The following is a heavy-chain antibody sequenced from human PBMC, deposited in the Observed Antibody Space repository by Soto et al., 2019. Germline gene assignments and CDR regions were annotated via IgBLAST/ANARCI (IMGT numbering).Heavy chain of an antibody. V-gene: IGHV3-23*01. Sequence: EVQLLQSGGGLVQPGGSLRLSCAASGFTFSTYAINWVRQAPGKGLEWVSGISGSGGRTLYANSVKGRFTISRDNSKDTLNLQMNSLRDEDTAVYYCAREGSVNTYWYLDLWGRGTLATVSS. CDR3: AREGSVNTYWYLDL. J-gene: IGHJ2*01. D-gene: IGHD4-17*01. CDR1: GFTFSTYA. CDR2: ISGSGGRT.